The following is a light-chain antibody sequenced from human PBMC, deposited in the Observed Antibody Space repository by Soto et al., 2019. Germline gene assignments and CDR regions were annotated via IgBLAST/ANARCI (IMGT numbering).Light chain of an antibody. CDR1: QSFRGL. V-gene: IGKV3-11*01. Sequence: EVVLTQSPVTLSLSPGERATLSCRASQSFRGLLAWYQQKPGQAPRLLIYDASHRATGVPARFSGSGSGTDFTLTISSLEPEDFAVYYCQQRSVWPITFGQGTRLETK. CDR3: QQRSVWPIT. J-gene: IGKJ5*01. CDR2: DAS.